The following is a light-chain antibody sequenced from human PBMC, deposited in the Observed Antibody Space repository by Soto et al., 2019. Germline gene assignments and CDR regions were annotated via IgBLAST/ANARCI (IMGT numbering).Light chain of an antibody. V-gene: IGKV1-39*01. Sequence: DIQMTQSPSSLSASVGDRVTITCRASQSISRYLNWDQQKPGKAPKLLIYAASSLQSGVPSRFSGSGSGPDFTLTISSLQPEDFATYYCQQSYSTLYTFGQGTKLEIK. J-gene: IGKJ2*01. CDR1: QSISRY. CDR2: AAS. CDR3: QQSYSTLYT.